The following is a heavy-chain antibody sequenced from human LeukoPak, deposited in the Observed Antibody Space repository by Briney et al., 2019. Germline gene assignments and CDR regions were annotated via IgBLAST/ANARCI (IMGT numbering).Heavy chain of an antibody. V-gene: IGHV1-18*01. CDR2: ISAYNGNT. J-gene: IGHJ4*02. Sequence: ASVKVSCKASLYTFTSYGISWVRQAPGQGLEWMGWISAYNGNTDYAQKLQGRVTMTTDTSTSTAYMELRRLRSDDTGVYYCARVTQTDYDFDYWGQGTLVTVSS. CDR3: ARVTQTDYDFDY. CDR1: LYTFTSYG. D-gene: IGHD4-17*01.